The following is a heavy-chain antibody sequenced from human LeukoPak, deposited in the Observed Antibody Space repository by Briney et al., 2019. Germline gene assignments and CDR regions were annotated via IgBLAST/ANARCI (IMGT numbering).Heavy chain of an antibody. Sequence: SETLSLTCAVYGGSFSGYYWSWIRQPPGKGLEWIGEINHSGSTNYNPSLKSRVTISVDTSKNQFSLKLSSVTAADTAVYYCARLLWFREIGWFDPWGQGTLVTVSS. J-gene: IGHJ5*02. V-gene: IGHV4-34*01. CDR1: GGSFSGYY. CDR3: ARLLWFREIGWFDP. D-gene: IGHD3-10*01. CDR2: INHSGST.